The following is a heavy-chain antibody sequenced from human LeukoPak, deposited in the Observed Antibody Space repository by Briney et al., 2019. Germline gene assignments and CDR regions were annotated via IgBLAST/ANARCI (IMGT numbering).Heavy chain of an antibody. V-gene: IGHV1-24*01. CDR2: VGHEDGTT. J-gene: IGHJ4*02. CDR1: GSALSKIS. D-gene: IGHD3-22*01. CDR3: ATGAIVFDF. Sequence: ASVRVPCKVSGSALSKISIDWVRQAPGKGLEWMGTVGHEDGTTIHAQKFQGRFNMTVDTATDTAYMEMSSLMSEDTAIYYCATGAIVFDFWGQGTLVTVSS.